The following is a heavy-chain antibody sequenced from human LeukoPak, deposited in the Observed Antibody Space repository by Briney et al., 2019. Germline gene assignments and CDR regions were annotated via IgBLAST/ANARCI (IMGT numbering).Heavy chain of an antibody. CDR2: FNPNSGGT. CDR3: ARMYYYDSSGYPDY. Sequence: ASVKVSCKASGYTFTGYYMHWVRQAPGQGLEWMGWFNPNSGGTNYAQKFQGRVTMTRDTSISTAYMELSRLRSDDTAVYYCARMYYYDSSGYPDYWGQGTLVTVSS. D-gene: IGHD3-22*01. J-gene: IGHJ4*02. V-gene: IGHV1-2*02. CDR1: GYTFTGYY.